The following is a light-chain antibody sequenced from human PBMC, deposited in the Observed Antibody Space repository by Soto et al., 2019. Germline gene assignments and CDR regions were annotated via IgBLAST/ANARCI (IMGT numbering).Light chain of an antibody. CDR2: GAS. CDR3: QEYNNWPSAFT. CDR1: QSVSSN. Sequence: EIVMTQSPATLSVSPGERATLSRRASQSVSSNLAWYQQKPGQVPRLLIYGASTRATGIPARFSGSGSGTEFTLTISSLQSEDFAVYYCQEYNNWPSAFTFGPGTKV. V-gene: IGKV3-15*01. J-gene: IGKJ3*01.